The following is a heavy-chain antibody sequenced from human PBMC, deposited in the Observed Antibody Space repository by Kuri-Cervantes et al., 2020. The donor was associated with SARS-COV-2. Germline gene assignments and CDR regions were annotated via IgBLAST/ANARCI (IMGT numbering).Heavy chain of an antibody. V-gene: IGHV4-59*01. CDR2: IYYSGST. CDR3: ARGWDYGSGSYYPRGDYGMDV. CDR1: GGYISSYY. J-gene: IGHJ6*02. D-gene: IGHD3-10*01. Sequence: ESLKISCTVSGGYISSYYWSWIRQPPGKGLEWIGYIYYSGSTNYNPSLKSRVTISVDTSKNQFSLKLSSVTAADTAVYYCARGWDYGSGSYYPRGDYGMDVWGQGTTVTVSS.